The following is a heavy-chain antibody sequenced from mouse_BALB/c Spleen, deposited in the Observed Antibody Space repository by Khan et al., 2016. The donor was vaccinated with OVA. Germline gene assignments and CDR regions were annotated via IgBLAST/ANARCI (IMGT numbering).Heavy chain of an antibody. Sequence: QMQLEESGPGLVAPSQSLSITCTVSGFSLSRYSVHWVRQPPGKGLEWLGMIWSGGSTDYNSALTSRLSISKDNSKSQVFLKMNSLQTGDTAMYYCARKKYGNYVSLDYWGQGTSVTVSS. J-gene: IGHJ4*01. CDR1: GFSLSRYS. CDR3: ARKKYGNYVSLDY. V-gene: IGHV2-6-4*01. D-gene: IGHD2-10*02. CDR2: IWSGGST.